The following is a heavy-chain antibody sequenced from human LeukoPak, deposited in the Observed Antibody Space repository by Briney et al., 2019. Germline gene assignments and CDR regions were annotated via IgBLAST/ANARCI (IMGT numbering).Heavy chain of an antibody. CDR3: ARGRSWYGDLGY. Sequence: PSETLSLTCTGSGGSISRYYWSWIRQPPGKGLGGVGDISNSWSTNYNPSLKRRLTISVDTSKNHFPLRLSSVTAADTAVYCCARGRSWYGDLGYWGQGTLVTVSS. V-gene: IGHV4-59*01. J-gene: IGHJ4*02. CDR1: GGSISRYY. CDR2: ISNSWST. D-gene: IGHD2-21*01.